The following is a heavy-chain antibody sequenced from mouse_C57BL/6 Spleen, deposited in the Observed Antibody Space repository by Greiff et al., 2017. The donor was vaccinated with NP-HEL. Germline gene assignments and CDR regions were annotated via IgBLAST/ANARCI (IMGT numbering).Heavy chain of an antibody. CDR3: EKVPDGTTDGDY. V-gene: IGHV1-78*01. CDR1: GYTFTDHT. CDR2: IYPRDGST. D-gene: IGHD1-1*01. Sequence: VQLQQSDAELVKPGASVKISCKASGYTFTDHTIHWMKQRPEQGLEWIGYIYPRDGSTKYNEKFKGKATLTADKSSSTAYMQLHSLTSEDSAVDICEKVPDGTTDGDYWGQGTSVTVSS. J-gene: IGHJ4*01.